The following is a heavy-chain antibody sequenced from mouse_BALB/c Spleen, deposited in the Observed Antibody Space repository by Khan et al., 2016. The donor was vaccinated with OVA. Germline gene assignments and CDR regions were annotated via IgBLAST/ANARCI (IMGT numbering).Heavy chain of an antibody. CDR3: VRFHGEY. CDR2: MNTYTGEP. J-gene: IGHJ2*01. CDR1: GYTFKDYV. V-gene: IGHV9-3-1*01. Sequence: QIQLVQSGPELKKPGETVKISCKASGYTFKDYVMNWVKQSPGEGLKWMGWMNTYTGEPTYADDFEGRFAFSLESSANNAYLQISSLKDENTATYFCVRFHGEYRGHGTALTVSS.